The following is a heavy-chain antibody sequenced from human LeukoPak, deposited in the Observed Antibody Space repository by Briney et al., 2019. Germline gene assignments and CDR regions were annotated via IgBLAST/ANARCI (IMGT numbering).Heavy chain of an antibody. D-gene: IGHD3-22*01. J-gene: IGHJ4*02. CDR3: ARTPLYYYDSSGYPTRGFDY. CDR1: GYTFTSYG. Sequence: ASVKVSCKASGYTFTSYGISWVRQAPGQGLEWMGWISAYNGNTNYAQRLQGRVTMTTDTSTSTAYMELRSLRSVDTAVYYCARTPLYYYDSSGYPTRGFDYWGQGTLVTVSS. CDR2: ISAYNGNT. V-gene: IGHV1-18*01.